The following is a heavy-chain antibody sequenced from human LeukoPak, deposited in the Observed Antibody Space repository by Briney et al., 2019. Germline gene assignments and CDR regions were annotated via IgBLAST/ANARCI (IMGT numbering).Heavy chain of an antibody. J-gene: IGHJ4*02. Sequence: GGSLRLSCAASGFTFSTYNINWVRQAPGKGLEWVSSISSSSGYIYYADSVKGRFTISRDNAKNSLYLQMNSLRAEDTAVYYCAKGGAGYCSSTSCLYCFDYWGQGTLVTVST. V-gene: IGHV3-21*04. CDR3: AKGGAGYCSSTSCLYCFDY. CDR1: GFTFSTYN. D-gene: IGHD2-2*01. CDR2: ISSSSGYI.